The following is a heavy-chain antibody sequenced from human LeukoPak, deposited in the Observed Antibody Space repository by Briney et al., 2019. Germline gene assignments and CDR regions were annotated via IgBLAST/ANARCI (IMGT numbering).Heavy chain of an antibody. D-gene: IGHD1-26*01. V-gene: IGHV3-23*01. CDR2: ISGSGGST. Sequence: QSGGSLRLSCAASGFTFSSYAMSWVRQAPGKGLEWVSAISGSGGSTYYADSVKGRFTISRDNSKNTLYLQMNSLRAEDTAVYYCAKIVGAISETDYFDYWGQGTLVTVSS. J-gene: IGHJ4*02. CDR3: AKIVGAISETDYFDY. CDR1: GFTFSSYA.